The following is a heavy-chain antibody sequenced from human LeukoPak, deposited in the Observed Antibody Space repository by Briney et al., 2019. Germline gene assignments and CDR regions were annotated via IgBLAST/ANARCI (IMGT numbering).Heavy chain of an antibody. CDR1: GFTFSSYA. D-gene: IGHD1-26*01. CDR2: INGRGVTT. Sequence: GGSLRLSCAASGFTFSSYAMGWVRQAPGKGLEWVSTINGRGVTTFHADSVKGRFTISRDNSKNTLYLQMNSLRAEDTAVYYCASSVGATSDYWGQGTLVTVSS. J-gene: IGHJ4*02. V-gene: IGHV3-23*01. CDR3: ASSVGATSDY.